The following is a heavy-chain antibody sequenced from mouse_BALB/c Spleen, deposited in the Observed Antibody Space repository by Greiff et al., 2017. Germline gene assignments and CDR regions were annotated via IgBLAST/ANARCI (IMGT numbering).Heavy chain of an antibody. Sequence: QVQLKESGPELVKPGASVKMSCKASGYTFTDYVISWVKQRTGQGLEWIGEIYPGSGSTYYNEKFKGKATLTADKSSNTAYMQLSSLTSEDSAVYFCAISYYGSSYGVYFDYWGQGTTLTVSS. J-gene: IGHJ2*01. CDR2: IYPGSGST. CDR3: AISYYGSSYGVYFDY. V-gene: IGHV1-77*01. CDR1: GYTFTDYV. D-gene: IGHD1-1*01.